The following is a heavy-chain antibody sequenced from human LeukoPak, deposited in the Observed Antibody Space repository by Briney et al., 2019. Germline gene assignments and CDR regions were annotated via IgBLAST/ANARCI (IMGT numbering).Heavy chain of an antibody. CDR3: AKDRSAPHMLWNAFDI. D-gene: IGHD2-8*01. CDR2: ISTSSSYI. CDR1: GFPFSSYS. J-gene: IGHJ3*02. Sequence: GGSLRLSCPASGFPFSSYSMNWVRQAPGKGLEWVSSISTSSSYIYYAHSVKGRFTISRDNAKNSLYLQMNSLRAEDTAMYYCAKDRSAPHMLWNAFDIWGQGTMVTVSS. V-gene: IGHV3-21*01.